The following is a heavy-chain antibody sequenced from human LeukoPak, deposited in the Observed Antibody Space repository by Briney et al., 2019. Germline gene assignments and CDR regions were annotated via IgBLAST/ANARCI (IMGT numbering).Heavy chain of an antibody. CDR1: GFTFSSYA. CDR2: ISGSGGTT. J-gene: IGHJ4*02. Sequence: TGGSLRLSCAASGFTFSSYAMSWVRQAPGKGLEWVSVISGSGGTTYYADSVKGRFTISRDNSKNTLYLQMNSLRAEDTAVYHCAKKSGDHFHFDFWGQGTLVTVSS. V-gene: IGHV3-23*01. D-gene: IGHD2-21*01. CDR3: AKKSGDHFHFDF.